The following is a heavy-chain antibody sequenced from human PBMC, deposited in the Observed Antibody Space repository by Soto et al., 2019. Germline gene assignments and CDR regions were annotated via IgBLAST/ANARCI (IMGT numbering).Heavy chain of an antibody. Sequence: QVQLVQSGAEVKKPGASVKVSCKASGYTFSSYALHWVRQAPGQRLEWMGWINAANGNVKYSQKFQGRVTITRDTAASTAYMELSSLRSEDTAVYYCARAGGQFDPWGQGTLVTVSS. CDR2: INAANGNV. D-gene: IGHD6-25*01. J-gene: IGHJ5*02. CDR3: ARAGGQFDP. CDR1: GYTFSSYA. V-gene: IGHV1-3*01.